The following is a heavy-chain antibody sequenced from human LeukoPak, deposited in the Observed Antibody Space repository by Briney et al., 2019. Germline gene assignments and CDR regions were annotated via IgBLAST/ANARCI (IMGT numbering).Heavy chain of an antibody. D-gene: IGHD6-19*01. CDR2: IRSKAYGGTT. V-gene: IGHV3-49*03. Sequence: PGRSLRLPCTASGFTFGDYAMSWFRQAPGKGLEWVGFIRSKAYGGTTEYAASVKGRFTISRDDSKSIAYLQMNSLKTEDTAVYYCTRDGSSGCNDYWGQGTLVTVSS. J-gene: IGHJ4*02. CDR1: GFTFGDYA. CDR3: TRDGSSGCNDY.